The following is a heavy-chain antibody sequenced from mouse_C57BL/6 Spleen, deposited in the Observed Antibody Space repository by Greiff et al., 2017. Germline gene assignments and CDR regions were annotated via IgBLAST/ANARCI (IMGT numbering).Heavy chain of an antibody. V-gene: IGHV1-53*01. J-gene: IGHJ2*01. CDR2: INPSNGGT. Sequence: VQLQQPGTELVKPGASVKLSCKASGYTFTSYWMHWVQQRPGQGLEWIGNINPSNGGTNYNEKFKSKATLPVDKSSSTAYMQLSRLTSEDAAVYYCARSPIRRSRDYWGQGTTLTVSS. CDR3: ARSPIRRSRDY. D-gene: IGHD1-1*01. CDR1: GYTFTSYW.